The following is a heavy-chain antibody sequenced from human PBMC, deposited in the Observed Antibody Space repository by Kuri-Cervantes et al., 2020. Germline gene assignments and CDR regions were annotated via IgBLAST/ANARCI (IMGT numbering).Heavy chain of an antibody. V-gene: IGHV3-21*01. CDR3: ARDGRGQQYYYGMDV. J-gene: IGHJ6*02. CDR2: ISSTSSYI. CDR1: GYTLTELS. Sequence: SCKVSGYTLTELSMHWVRQAPGKGLEWVSSISSTSSYIYYADSVKGRFTISRDNAKNSLYLQMNSLRAEDTAVYYCARDGRGQQYYYGMDVWGQGTTVTVSS. D-gene: IGHD6-13*01.